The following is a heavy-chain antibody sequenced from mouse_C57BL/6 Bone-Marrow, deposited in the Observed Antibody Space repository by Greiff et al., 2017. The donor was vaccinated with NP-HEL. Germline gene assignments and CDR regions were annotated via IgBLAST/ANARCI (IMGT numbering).Heavy chain of an antibody. CDR2: INYDGSST. J-gene: IGHJ1*03. D-gene: IGHD2-10*02. V-gene: IGHV5-16*01. Sequence: EVQVVESEGGLVQPGSSMKLSCTASGFTFSDYYMAWVRQVPEKGLEWVANINYDGSSTYYLDSLKSRFIISRDNAKNILYLQMSSLKSEDTATYYCARDRSIWYFDVWGTGTTVTVSS. CDR1: GFTFSDYY. CDR3: ARDRSIWYFDV.